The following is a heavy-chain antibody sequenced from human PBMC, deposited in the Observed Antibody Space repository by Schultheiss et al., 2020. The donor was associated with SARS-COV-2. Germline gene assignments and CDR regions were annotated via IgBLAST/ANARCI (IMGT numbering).Heavy chain of an antibody. Sequence: SETLSLTCTVSGGSISGSSYYWVWIRQPPGKGLEWIGSIYYSGSTYYNPSLKSRVTISVDTSKNQFSLKLSSVTAADTAVYYCASRTFPGSGWLDHAFDIWGQGTMVTVAS. CDR1: GGSISGSSYY. D-gene: IGHD6-19*01. J-gene: IGHJ3*02. V-gene: IGHV4-39*01. CDR3: ASRTFPGSGWLDHAFDI. CDR2: IYYSGST.